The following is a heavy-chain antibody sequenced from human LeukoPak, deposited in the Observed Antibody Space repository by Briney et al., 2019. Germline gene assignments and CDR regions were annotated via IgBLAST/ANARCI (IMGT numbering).Heavy chain of an antibody. Sequence: SQTLSLTCTVSGGSISNGYYYWSWIRQTPGTGLEWIGYIYYSGNTYYNSSLKSRVTISVDTSKNQFSLKLNSVTAADTAVYYCARGWSSTNCDTPGDDYWGQGTLVTVSS. CDR3: ARGWSSTNCDTPGDDY. J-gene: IGHJ4*02. V-gene: IGHV4-30-4*01. CDR2: IYYSGNT. D-gene: IGHD2-2*02. CDR1: GGSISNGYYY.